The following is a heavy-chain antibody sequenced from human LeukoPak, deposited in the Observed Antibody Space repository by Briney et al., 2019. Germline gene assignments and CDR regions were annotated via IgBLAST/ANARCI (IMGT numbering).Heavy chain of an antibody. CDR3: ARKLVVVPAASGVRNWFDP. D-gene: IGHD2-2*01. V-gene: IGHV6-1*01. J-gene: IGHJ5*02. Sequence: SQTLSLTCAISGDSVSSNSAAWNWIRQSPSRGLEWLGRTYYRSKWYNDYAVSVKSRITINPDTSKNQFSLQLNSVTPEDTAVYYCARKLVVVPAASGVRNWFDPWGQGTLVTVSS. CDR2: TYYRSKWYN. CDR1: GDSVSSNSAA.